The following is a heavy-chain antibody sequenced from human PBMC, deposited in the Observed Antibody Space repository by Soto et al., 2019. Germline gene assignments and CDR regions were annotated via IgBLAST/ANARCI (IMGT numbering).Heavy chain of an antibody. CDR2: IYYSGST. CDR1: GGSVSSGSYY. V-gene: IGHV4-61*01. D-gene: IGHD4-17*01. Sequence: QVQLQESGPGLVKPSETLSLTCTVSGGSVSSGSYYWSWIRQPPGKGLEWIGYIYYSGSTNYNPSLKSRVTLSVDTSKNQFSLKLSSVTAADTAVYYCASTRSYGDSDIWGQGTMVTVSS. J-gene: IGHJ3*02. CDR3: ASTRSYGDSDI.